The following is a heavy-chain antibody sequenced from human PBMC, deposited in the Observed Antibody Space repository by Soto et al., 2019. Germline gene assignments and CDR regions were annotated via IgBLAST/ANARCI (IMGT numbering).Heavy chain of an antibody. Sequence: EVQLVESGGGLVKPGGSLRVSCTTSGFTFTNAWMSWVRQAPGKGLEWVGRIKSKTDGGTIDYAAPVKGRFTISREDSKNTPYLKMNAVQDEDTAVYYCTTTNDHLTPHTTGYWGQGTLVTVSS. D-gene: IGHD1-1*01. J-gene: IGHJ4*02. CDR2: IKSKTDGGTI. V-gene: IGHV3-15*01. CDR1: GFTFTNAW. CDR3: TTTNDHLTPHTTGY.